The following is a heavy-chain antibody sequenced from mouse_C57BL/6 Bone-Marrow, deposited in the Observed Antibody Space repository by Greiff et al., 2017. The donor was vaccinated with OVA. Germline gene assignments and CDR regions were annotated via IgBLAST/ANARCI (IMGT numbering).Heavy chain of an antibody. CDR2: IYPGDGDT. CDR3: ARDDYDY. D-gene: IGHD2-4*01. CDR1: GYAFSSSW. J-gene: IGHJ2*01. Sequence: VKLQQSGPELVKPGASVKISCKASGYAFSSSWMNWVKQRPGKGLEWIGRIYPGDGDTNYNGKFKGKATLTADKSSSTAYMQLSSLTSEDSAVYFCARDDYDYWGQGTTLTVSS. V-gene: IGHV1-82*01.